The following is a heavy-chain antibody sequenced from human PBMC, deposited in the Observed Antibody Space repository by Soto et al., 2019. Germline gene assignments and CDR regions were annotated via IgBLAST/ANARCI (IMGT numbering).Heavy chain of an antibody. V-gene: IGHV1-69*02. J-gene: IGHJ4*02. D-gene: IGHD2-15*01. Sequence: SVKVSCKASGGTFSSYTISWVRQAPGQGLEWMGRIIPILGIANYAQKFQGRVTITADKSTSTAYMELSSLRSEDTAVYYCARVGYCSGGSCYYFDYWGQGTLVTVSS. CDR2: IIPILGIA. CDR3: ARVGYCSGGSCYYFDY. CDR1: GGTFSSYT.